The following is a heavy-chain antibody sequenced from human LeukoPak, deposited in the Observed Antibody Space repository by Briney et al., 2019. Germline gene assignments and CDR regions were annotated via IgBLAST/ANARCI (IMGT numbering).Heavy chain of an antibody. CDR2: IRFDGSHQ. J-gene: IGHJ6*03. CDR1: GFTFSSYG. V-gene: IGHV3-30*02. CDR3: AKVGGIAVAGYYYMDV. Sequence: PGGSLRLSCAASGFTFSSYGMHWVRQAPGKGLEWVAFIRFDGSHQSYGGSVKGRFTISRDNPKNTLYLQMNTLRAEDTAVYYCAKVGGIAVAGYYYMDVWGTGTTVTVSS. D-gene: IGHD6-19*01.